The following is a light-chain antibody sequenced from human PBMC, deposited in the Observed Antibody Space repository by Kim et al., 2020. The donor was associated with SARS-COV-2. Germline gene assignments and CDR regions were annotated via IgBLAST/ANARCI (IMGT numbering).Light chain of an antibody. CDR3: QPYDSSLSGWV. CDR2: GNS. CDR1: SSNIGAGYD. Sequence: RVTISCTGSSSNIGAGYDVHWYRQLPGTAPKLLIYGNSNRPSGVPDRFSGSKSGTSASLAITGLQAEDEADYYCQPYDSSLSGWVFGGGTKLTVL. V-gene: IGLV1-40*01. J-gene: IGLJ3*02.